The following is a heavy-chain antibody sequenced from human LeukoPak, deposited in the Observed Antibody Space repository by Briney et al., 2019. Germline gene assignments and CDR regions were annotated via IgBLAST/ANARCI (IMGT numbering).Heavy chain of an antibody. CDR3: ARPMCFCGSTGCYPPYYYYYMDV. CDR1: GYTFTGYY. CDR2: INPNSGGT. J-gene: IGHJ6*03. V-gene: IGHV1-2*02. D-gene: IGHD2-2*01. Sequence: ASVKVSCKASGYTFTGYYMHWVRQAPGQGLEWMGWINPNSGGTNYAQKFQGRVTMTRDTSISTACMELSRLRSDDTAVYYCARPMCFCGSTGCYPPYYYYYMDVWGKGTTVTVSS.